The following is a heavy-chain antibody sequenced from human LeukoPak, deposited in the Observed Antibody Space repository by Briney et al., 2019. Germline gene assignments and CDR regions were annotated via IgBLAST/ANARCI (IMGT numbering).Heavy chain of an antibody. Sequence: PGGSLRLSCAASGSTFSSFWMHWVRQAPGKGLVWVSRINSDGSSTTYADSVKGRFTISRDNAKNTLYLQMNSLRVEDTAVYYCASFPRDGYNYPVAYWGQGTLVTVSS. V-gene: IGHV3-74*01. CDR1: GSTFSSFW. D-gene: IGHD5-24*01. J-gene: IGHJ4*02. CDR3: ASFPRDGYNYPVAY. CDR2: INSDGSST.